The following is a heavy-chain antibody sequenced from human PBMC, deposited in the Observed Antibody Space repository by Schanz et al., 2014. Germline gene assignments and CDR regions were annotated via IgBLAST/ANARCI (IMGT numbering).Heavy chain of an antibody. CDR3: VSSGSYSSYAF. Sequence: EVHLVESGAGLVQPGGSLRLSCAASGITFSSHSFNWVRQAPGKGLEWTSYITYNGGTIYYADSVKGRFTISRDNAKNSLYLEMNSLRAEDTAVYHCVSSGSYSSYAFWGQGTLVTVSS. CDR2: ITYNGGTI. D-gene: IGHD3-10*01. J-gene: IGHJ4*02. V-gene: IGHV3-48*01. CDR1: GITFSSHS.